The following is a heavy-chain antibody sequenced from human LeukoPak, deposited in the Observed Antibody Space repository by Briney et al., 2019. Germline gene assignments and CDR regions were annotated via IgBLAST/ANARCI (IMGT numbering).Heavy chain of an antibody. CDR1: GFTFGSFW. Sequence: GGSLRLSCAASGFTFGSFWMHWVRQAPGKGLVWVSRISRDGSSATYADSVMGRLTISRDNAKSTLYLDINSLRAEDTAVYYCAREDSGSYHPDRWGQGALVTVSS. CDR3: AREDSGSYHPDR. V-gene: IGHV3-74*01. CDR2: ISRDGSSA. J-gene: IGHJ4*02. D-gene: IGHD1-26*01.